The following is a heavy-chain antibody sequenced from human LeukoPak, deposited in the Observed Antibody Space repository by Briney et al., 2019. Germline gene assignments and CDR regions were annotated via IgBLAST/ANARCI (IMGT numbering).Heavy chain of an antibody. Sequence: GESLKISCKGSEYSCTSYWISWVRQMPGKGLEWMGRIDPSDSYTNYSPSFQGHVTISADKSISTAYLQWSSLKASDTAMYYCARHDYGDLPFFDYWGQGTLVTVSS. CDR2: IDPSDSYT. CDR1: EYSCTSYW. V-gene: IGHV5-10-1*01. D-gene: IGHD4-17*01. J-gene: IGHJ4*02. CDR3: ARHDYGDLPFFDY.